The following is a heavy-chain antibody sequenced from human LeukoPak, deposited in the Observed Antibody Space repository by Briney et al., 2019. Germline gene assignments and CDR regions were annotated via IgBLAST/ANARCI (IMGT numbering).Heavy chain of an antibody. D-gene: IGHD6-6*01. J-gene: IGHJ4*02. CDR1: GGSISNYY. CDR2: IYTSGGT. CDR3: ARGGIAARLIDY. Sequence: SETLSLTCTVSGGSISNYYWSWIRQPAGKGLEWIGRIYTSGGTNYNPSLKSRVTISVDTSKNQFSLKLSSVTAADTAIYYCARGGIAARLIDYWGQGTLVTVSS. V-gene: IGHV4-4*07.